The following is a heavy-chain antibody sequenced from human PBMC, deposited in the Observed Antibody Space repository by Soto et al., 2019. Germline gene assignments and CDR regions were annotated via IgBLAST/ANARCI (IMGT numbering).Heavy chain of an antibody. D-gene: IGHD6-19*01. CDR2: INHSGST. J-gene: IGHJ6*02. CDR3: ARGWIAVAGPLWGYGMDV. V-gene: IGHV4-34*01. CDR1: GGSFSGYY. Sequence: SETLSLTCAVYGGSFSGYYWSWIRQPPGKGLEWIGEINHSGSTNYNPSLKSRVTISVDTSKNQFSLKLSSVTAADTAVYYCARGWIAVAGPLWGYGMDVWGQGTTVT.